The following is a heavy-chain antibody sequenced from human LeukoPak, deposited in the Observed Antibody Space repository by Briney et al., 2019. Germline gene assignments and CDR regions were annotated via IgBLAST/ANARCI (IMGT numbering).Heavy chain of an antibody. CDR3: TKLSPTTLYDSRGWFDP. D-gene: IGHD3-3*01. V-gene: IGHV3-23*01. CDR1: GFTFSSYG. CDR2: ISGSGGST. J-gene: IGHJ5*02. Sequence: PGGSLTLSCAVSGFTFSSYGMSWVRQAPGKGLEWVSAISGSGGSTYYADSVKGRFTISRDNSKNTPYLQMNRLRDEDTAVYYCTKLSPTTLYDSRGWFDPWGQGTLVTVSS.